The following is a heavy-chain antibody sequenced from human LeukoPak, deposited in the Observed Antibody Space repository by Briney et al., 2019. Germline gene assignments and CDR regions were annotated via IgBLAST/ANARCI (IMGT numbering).Heavy chain of an antibody. V-gene: IGHV3-15*01. CDR1: GFTFNSYG. D-gene: IGHD4-17*01. CDR2: IKVTT. Sequence: GGSLRLSCAASGFTFNSYGMHWVRQAPGKGLEWVARIKVTTAYAAPVKGRFTISRDDSKNTLYPQMNSLKIEDTAVYYCIAPVTWGQGTLVTVSS. CDR3: IAPVT. J-gene: IGHJ4*02.